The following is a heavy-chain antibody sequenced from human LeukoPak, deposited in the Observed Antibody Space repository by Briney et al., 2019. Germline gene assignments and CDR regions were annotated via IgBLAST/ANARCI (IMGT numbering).Heavy chain of an antibody. Sequence: GRSLSLSCAASGLTSTIYGMHWVRQAPGKGQEWVAGISYNVMYPFKAASVKGRFTISRDSSKNTLSLQLTILTAEDTAIYYCAKVRDYYGSASDYWGQGTLVTVSS. D-gene: IGHD3-10*01. J-gene: IGHJ4*02. CDR1: GLTSTIYG. CDR3: AKVRDYYGSASDY. V-gene: IGHV3-30*18. CDR2: ISYNVMYP.